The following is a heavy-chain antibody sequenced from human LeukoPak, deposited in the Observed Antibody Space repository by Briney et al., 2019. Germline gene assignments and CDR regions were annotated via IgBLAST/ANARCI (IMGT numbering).Heavy chain of an antibody. J-gene: IGHJ5*02. CDR2: ISCDGSNK. V-gene: IGHV3-30-3*01. Sequence: GRSLRLSCAASGFTFSSYAMHWVRQAPGKGLEWVAVISCDGSNKYYADSVKGRFTISRDNSKNTLYLQMNSLRAEDTAVYYCARDRYCSSTSCYNWFDPWGQGTLVTVSS. CDR3: ARDRYCSSTSCYNWFDP. CDR1: GFTFSSYA. D-gene: IGHD2-2*01.